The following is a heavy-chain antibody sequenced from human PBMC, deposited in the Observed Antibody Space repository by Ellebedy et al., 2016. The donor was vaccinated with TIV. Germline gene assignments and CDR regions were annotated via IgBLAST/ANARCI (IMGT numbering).Heavy chain of an antibody. Sequence: AASVKVSCKTSGYTFTNYYVHWARQAPGQGLEWIGIINPTGGSTDYAQTFQGRVSMTRDTSTTTVYMELSSLRSEDTAVYYCASKTVAGSNWDYWGQGTLVTVSS. J-gene: IGHJ4*02. CDR3: ASKTVAGSNWDY. V-gene: IGHV1-46*01. D-gene: IGHD6-19*01. CDR1: GYTFTNYY. CDR2: INPTGGST.